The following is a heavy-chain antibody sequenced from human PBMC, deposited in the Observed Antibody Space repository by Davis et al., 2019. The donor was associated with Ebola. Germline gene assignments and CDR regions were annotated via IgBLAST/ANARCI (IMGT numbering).Heavy chain of an antibody. D-gene: IGHD3-3*01. CDR1: GFTFSSYS. CDR2: ISSSSSYI. J-gene: IGHJ6*02. Sequence: GESLKISCAASGFTFSSYSMNWVRQAPGKGLEWVSSISSSSSYIYYADSVKGRFTISRDNAKNSLYLQMNSLRAEDTAVYYCAREDDFWSAGMDVWGQGTTVTVSS. CDR3: AREDDFWSAGMDV. V-gene: IGHV3-21*01.